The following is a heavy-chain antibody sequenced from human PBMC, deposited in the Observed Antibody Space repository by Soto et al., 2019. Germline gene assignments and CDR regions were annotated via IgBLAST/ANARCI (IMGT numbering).Heavy chain of an antibody. CDR2: LNTYGNT. Sequence: QVQLQESGPGLVRPSETLSLTCTVSGGSISSYRWSWIRQPAGKGLEWIGRLNTYGNTHYNPCLNSRVTVSVDTSRNQFFLTLRSVTAADSAVYHCGRESGETWDYEASWGQGTPVTVSS. CDR1: GGSISSYR. V-gene: IGHV4-4*07. D-gene: IGHD1-7*01. J-gene: IGHJ5*02. CDR3: GRESGETWDYEAS.